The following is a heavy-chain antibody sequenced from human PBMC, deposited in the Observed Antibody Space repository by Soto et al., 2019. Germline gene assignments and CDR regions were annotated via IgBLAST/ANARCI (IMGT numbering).Heavy chain of an antibody. D-gene: IGHD3-3*01. V-gene: IGHV1-3*01. CDR1: GYTFTSYA. Sequence: QVQLVQSGAEVKKPGASVKVSCKASGYTFTSYAMHWVRQAPGQRLEWMGWINAGNGNTKYSQKFQGRVTITRDTSASTAYMELSSLRSEDTAVYYCARVRFLEWLFDASDIWGQGTMVTVSS. J-gene: IGHJ3*02. CDR3: ARVRFLEWLFDASDI. CDR2: INAGNGNT.